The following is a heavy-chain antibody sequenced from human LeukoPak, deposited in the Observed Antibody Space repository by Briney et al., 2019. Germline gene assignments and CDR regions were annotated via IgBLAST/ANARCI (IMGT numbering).Heavy chain of an antibody. J-gene: IGHJ6*03. V-gene: IGHV4-59*01. D-gene: IGHD6-13*01. CDR3: ARVGIAAAGYYMDV. Sequence: PSETLSLTCTVSGGSISSYYWSWIRQPPPKGQEWIGYIYYSGSTNYNPSLKSRVTISVDTSKNQFSLKLSSVTAADTAVYYCARVGIAAAGYYMDVWGKGTTVTISS. CDR2: IYYSGST. CDR1: GGSISSYY.